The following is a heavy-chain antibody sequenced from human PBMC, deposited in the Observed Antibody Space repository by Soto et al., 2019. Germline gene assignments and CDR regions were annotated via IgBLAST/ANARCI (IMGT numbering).Heavy chain of an antibody. Sequence: SETLSLTCAVYGGSFSGYYWSWIRQPPGKGLEWIGGIIYIGSPNYTPSLKIRVTFSVDPSKTHFSLKLSFVTAADPALYYCARYGRRLVVFDYWGQGTRVTVSS. CDR3: ARYGRRLVVFDY. CDR1: GGSFSGYY. D-gene: IGHD6-19*01. V-gene: IGHV4-34*12. CDR2: IIYIGSP. J-gene: IGHJ4*02.